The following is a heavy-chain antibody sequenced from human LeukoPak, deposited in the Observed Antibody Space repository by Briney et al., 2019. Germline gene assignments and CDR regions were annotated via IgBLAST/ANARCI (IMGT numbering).Heavy chain of an antibody. CDR2: ISYDGSNK. Sequence: GVSLRLSCAASGFTFSSYAMHWVRQAPGKGLEWVAVISYDGSNKYYADSVKGRFTISRDNSKNTLYLQMNSLRAEDTAVYYCAREHYGDDFDYWGQGTLVTVSS. V-gene: IGHV3-30-3*01. J-gene: IGHJ4*02. D-gene: IGHD4-17*01. CDR3: AREHYGDDFDY. CDR1: GFTFSSYA.